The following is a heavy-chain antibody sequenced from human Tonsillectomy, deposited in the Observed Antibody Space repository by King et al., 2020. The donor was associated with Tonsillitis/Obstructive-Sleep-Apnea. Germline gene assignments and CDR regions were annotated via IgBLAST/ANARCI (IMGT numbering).Heavy chain of an antibody. J-gene: IGHJ4*02. V-gene: IGHV4-34*01. CDR3: AREIALNQFDY. CDR1: DGSLSGYY. CDR2: IDHTGST. Sequence: VQLQQWGAGLLKPTETLSLTCGVYDGSLSGYYWSWISQPPGKGLEWIGEIDHTGSTNYNPSLGSRVTISVDTSKNQFSLRLSSVTAADTAVYYCAREIALNQFDYWGQGTLVTVSS. D-gene: IGHD2-21*01.